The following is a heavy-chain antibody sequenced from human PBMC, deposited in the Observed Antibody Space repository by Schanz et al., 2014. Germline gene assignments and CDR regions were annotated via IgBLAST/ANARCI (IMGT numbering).Heavy chain of an antibody. CDR2: TNPNGGA. J-gene: IGHJ2*01. CDR3: ARDVGRPGHFWYFDL. CDR1: GYTFIDYY. D-gene: IGHD1-1*01. V-gene: IGHV1-2*02. Sequence: QVQLVQSGAEVKKPGASVKVSCKASGYTFIDYYMHWVRQAPGQGLEWMGVTNPNGGAEFAQKFQGRISMTRDTSTPTFYMELSSLTSDDTAVYFCARDVGRPGHFWYFDLWGRGTLVTVSS.